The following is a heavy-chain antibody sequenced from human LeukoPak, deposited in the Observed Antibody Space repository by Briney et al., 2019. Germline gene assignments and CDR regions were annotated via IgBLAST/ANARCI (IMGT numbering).Heavy chain of an antibody. V-gene: IGHV4-30-4*01. Sequence: SQTLSLTCTVSGGSISSDDDYWSWIRQPPGKGLEWIGYNHHSGSSYHTPSLKSRVSMSIDTSKNQFSLKLTSVTAADTAVYYCARMDYSDLYYFDYWGQGTLVTVSS. CDR1: GGSISSDDDY. CDR2: NHHSGSS. D-gene: IGHD4-17*01. CDR3: ARMDYSDLYYFDY. J-gene: IGHJ4*02.